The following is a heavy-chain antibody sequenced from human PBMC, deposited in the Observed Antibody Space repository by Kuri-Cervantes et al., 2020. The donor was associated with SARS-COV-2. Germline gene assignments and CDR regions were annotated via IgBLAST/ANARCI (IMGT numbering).Heavy chain of an antibody. Sequence: ASVKVSCKASGYTFTSYDINWVRQATGQGLEWMGWMNPNSGNTGYAQKFQGRVTITRNTSISTAYMELRSLRSDDTAVYYCAREANGYCSSTSCLPDYWGQGTLVTVSS. V-gene: IGHV1-8*03. CDR1: GYTFTSYD. CDR3: AREANGYCSSTSCLPDY. CDR2: MNPNSGNT. J-gene: IGHJ4*02. D-gene: IGHD2-2*01.